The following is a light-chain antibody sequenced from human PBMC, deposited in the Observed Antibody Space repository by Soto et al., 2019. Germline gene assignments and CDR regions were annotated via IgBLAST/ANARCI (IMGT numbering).Light chain of an antibody. CDR2: DVA. J-gene: IGLJ1*01. V-gene: IGLV2-14*03. CDR1: SSDVGGSNF. CDR3: VSYTSSTTYV. Sequence: QSALTQPASVSDSPGQSITISCTGTSSDVGGSNFVSWYQQHPGKPPKLIIYDVANRPSGVSNRFSGSKSGSTASQIISRLQTEDEADYYCVSYTSSTTYVFGTGTKLTVL.